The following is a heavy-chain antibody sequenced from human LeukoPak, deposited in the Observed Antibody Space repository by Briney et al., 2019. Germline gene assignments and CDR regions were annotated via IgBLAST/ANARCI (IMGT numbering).Heavy chain of an antibody. CDR1: GFTFSSYG. V-gene: IGHV3-30*18. CDR2: ISYDGSNK. J-gene: IGHJ5*02. Sequence: PGRSLRLSCAASGFTFSSYGMHWVRQAPGKGLEWVAVISYDGSNKYYADSVKGRFTISRDNSKNTLYLQMNSLRAEDTAVYYCAKDFYGDYVSWFDPWGQGTLVTVSS. D-gene: IGHD4-17*01. CDR3: AKDFYGDYVSWFDP.